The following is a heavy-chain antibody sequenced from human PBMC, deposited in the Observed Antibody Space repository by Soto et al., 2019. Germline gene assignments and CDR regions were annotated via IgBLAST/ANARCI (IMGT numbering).Heavy chain of an antibody. D-gene: IGHD1-1*01. V-gene: IGHV4-61*01. CDR3: AQNGPYSLAV. Sequence: SETLSLTCTVSGGSVSSESYYWSWIRQPPGKGLEWIGFIYYSGSTKYNPSLKSRVTISADTSKNQFSLKLNSVTAADTAFYFCAQNGPYSLAVWGQGTTVTVSS. J-gene: IGHJ6*02. CDR1: GGSVSSESYY. CDR2: IYYSGST.